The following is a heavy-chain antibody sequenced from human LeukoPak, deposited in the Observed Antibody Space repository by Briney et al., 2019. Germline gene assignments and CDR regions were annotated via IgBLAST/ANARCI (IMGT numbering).Heavy chain of an antibody. D-gene: IGHD2-2*01. Sequence: GGSLRLSCAASGFTFSSYPIHWVRQAPGKGLEWVAFISDDGGNKYYADSVKGRFTISRDNSKNTLYLQMSSLRTEDTAVYYCAKANAGYCSSTSCYPFDYWGQGTLVTVSS. CDR2: ISDDGGNK. CDR3: AKANAGYCSSTSCYPFDY. CDR1: GFTFSSYP. V-gene: IGHV3-30-3*01. J-gene: IGHJ4*02.